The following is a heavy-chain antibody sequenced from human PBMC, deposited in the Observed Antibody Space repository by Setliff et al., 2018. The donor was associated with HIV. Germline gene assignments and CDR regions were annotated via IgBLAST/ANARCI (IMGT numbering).Heavy chain of an antibody. Sequence: SETLSLTCTVSGGSISSSSYYWGWIRQPPGKGLEWIGSIHYSGSTYYNPSLKSRVTISVDTSKNRFSLKVRSVTAADTAVYYCARRTEVGATVDYWGQGTLVTVTS. CDR2: IHYSGST. CDR3: ARRTEVGATVDY. CDR1: GGSISSSSYY. D-gene: IGHD1-26*01. J-gene: IGHJ4*02. V-gene: IGHV4-39*01.